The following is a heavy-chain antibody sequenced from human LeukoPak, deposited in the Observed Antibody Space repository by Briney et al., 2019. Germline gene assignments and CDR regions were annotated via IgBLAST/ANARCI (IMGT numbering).Heavy chain of an antibody. J-gene: IGHJ4*02. CDR2: ISYDGSNK. D-gene: IGHD4-17*01. Sequence: GGSLRLSCAASGFTFSSYGMHWVRQAPGKGLEWVAVISYDGSNKYYADSVKGRFTISRDNSKNTLYLQMNSLRAEDTAVYYCAQGEYYGDHYWSSALLDYWGQGTLVTVSS. CDR3: AQGEYYGDHYWSSALLDY. CDR1: GFTFSSYG. V-gene: IGHV3-30*18.